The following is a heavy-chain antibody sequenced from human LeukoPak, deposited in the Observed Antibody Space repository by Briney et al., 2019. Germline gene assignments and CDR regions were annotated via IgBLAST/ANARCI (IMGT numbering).Heavy chain of an antibody. CDR2: IYYSGST. Sequence: SETLSLTCTVSGGSISSYYWSWIRQPPGKGLEWIGYIYYSGSTNYNPSLKSRVTISVDTSKNQFSLKLSSVTAADTAVYYCAKLDPFNYDFWSGYPTVFDYWGQGTLVTVSS. CDR1: GGSISSYY. V-gene: IGHV4-59*01. D-gene: IGHD3-3*01. J-gene: IGHJ4*02. CDR3: AKLDPFNYDFWSGYPTVFDY.